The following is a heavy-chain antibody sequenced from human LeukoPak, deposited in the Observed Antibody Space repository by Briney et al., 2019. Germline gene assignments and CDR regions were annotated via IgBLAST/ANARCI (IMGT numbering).Heavy chain of an antibody. CDR2: FDPEDGET. J-gene: IGHJ5*02. V-gene: IGHV1-24*01. CDR1: GYTLTELS. D-gene: IGHD2-2*01. Sequence: ASVKVSCKVSGYTLTELSMHWVRQAPGKGLEWMGGFDPEDGETIYAQKFQGRVTMTEDTSTDTAYMELSSLRSEDTAVYYCARSLPAAMLHTYNWFDPWGQGTLVTVSS. CDR3: ARSLPAAMLHTYNWFDP.